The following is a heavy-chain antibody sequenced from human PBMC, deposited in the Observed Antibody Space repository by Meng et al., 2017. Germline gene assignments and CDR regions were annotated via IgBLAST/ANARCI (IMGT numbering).Heavy chain of an antibody. J-gene: IGHJ4*02. V-gene: IGHV3-15*04. Sequence: EVQLVGSGGGLVKPGGSLRLSCGASGLRFTDAWMSWVRQAPGKGLEWVGRIERKSDGGTIYYAAPVKGRFTISRDDSKNTLYLQMDSLINEDTAVYFCATGAAATDHWGQGTLVTVSS. CDR1: GLRFTDAW. D-gene: IGHD6-13*01. CDR2: IERKSDGGTI. CDR3: ATGAAATDH.